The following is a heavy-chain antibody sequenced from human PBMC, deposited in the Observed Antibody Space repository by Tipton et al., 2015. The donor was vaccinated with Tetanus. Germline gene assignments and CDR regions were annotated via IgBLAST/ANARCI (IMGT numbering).Heavy chain of an antibody. Sequence: GSLRLSCAASGFDFSSYWMHWVRQAPGKGLVWVSRVKHDGTYADYADSVKGRFTISRDNAKNTVFLQMNSLRADDTAVYFCVRDPITVVNTPPFDYWGQGTLVTVSS. CDR1: GFDFSSYW. CDR2: VKHDGTYA. D-gene: IGHD3-22*01. CDR3: VRDPITVVNTPPFDY. J-gene: IGHJ4*02. V-gene: IGHV3-74*01.